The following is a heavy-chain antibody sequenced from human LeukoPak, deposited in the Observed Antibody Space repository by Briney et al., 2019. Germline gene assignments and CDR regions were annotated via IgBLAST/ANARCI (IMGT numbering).Heavy chain of an antibody. Sequence: KPSETLSLTCAVYGGSLSGYYWSWIRQPPGKGLEWIGEINHSGSTNYNPSLKSRVIISVDMSKNQFSLELSSVTAADTAVYYCARGPASGSNFAWFDPWGQGTLVTVSS. V-gene: IGHV4-34*01. CDR2: INHSGST. CDR3: ARGPASGSNFAWFDP. J-gene: IGHJ5*02. CDR1: GGSLSGYY. D-gene: IGHD3-10*01.